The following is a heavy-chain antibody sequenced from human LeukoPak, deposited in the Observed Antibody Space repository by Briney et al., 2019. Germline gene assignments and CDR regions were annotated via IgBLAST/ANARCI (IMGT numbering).Heavy chain of an antibody. V-gene: IGHV3-33*01. D-gene: IGHD2-15*01. Sequence: GGSLRLSCAASGFTFSDYGMHWVRQAPGKGLEWVAVIWYDGSTKYYADSVKGRFTISRDNSKSTLYLEMNSLRAEDTAVYYCASETRDRNFDYWGRGTLVTVSS. CDR2: IWYDGSTK. CDR1: GFTFSDYG. J-gene: IGHJ4*02. CDR3: ASETRDRNFDY.